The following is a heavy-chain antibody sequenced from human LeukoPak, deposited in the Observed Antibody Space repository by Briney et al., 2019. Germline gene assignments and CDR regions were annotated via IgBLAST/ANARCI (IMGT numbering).Heavy chain of an antibody. V-gene: IGHV4-59*12. CDR1: NGSINSYN. J-gene: IGHJ4*02. D-gene: IGHD2-2*01. CDR2: IYYNGNT. Sequence: SETLSLTCSVSNGSINSYNWNWIRPPPGKGLEWIGYIYYNGNTNYSPSLKSRVTISVDTSKNQFSLNLNSVTAADTAVYYCASVVPAADFDYWGQGTLVTVSS. CDR3: ASVVPAADFDY.